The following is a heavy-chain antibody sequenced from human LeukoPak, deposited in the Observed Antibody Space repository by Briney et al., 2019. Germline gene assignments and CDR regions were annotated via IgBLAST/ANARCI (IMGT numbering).Heavy chain of an antibody. CDR1: GFTFSSYG. D-gene: IGHD3-10*01. CDR2: ISYDGSNK. J-gene: IGHJ6*02. V-gene: IGHV3-30*18. Sequence: GRSLRLSRAASGFTFSSYGMHWVRQAPGKGLEWVAVISYDGSNKYYADSVKGRFTISRDNSKNTLCLQMNSLRAEDTAVYYCAKDQSMVRGVIYGMDVWGQGTTVTVSS. CDR3: AKDQSMVRGVIYGMDV.